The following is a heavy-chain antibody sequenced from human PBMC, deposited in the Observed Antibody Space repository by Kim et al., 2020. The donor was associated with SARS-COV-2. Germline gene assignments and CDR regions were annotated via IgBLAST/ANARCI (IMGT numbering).Heavy chain of an antibody. CDR3: ARSGRTTTGTRMKTFDY. J-gene: IGHJ4*02. CDR1: GGSISSYY. CDR2: IYYSGST. D-gene: IGHD1-7*01. V-gene: IGHV4-59*08. Sequence: SETLSLTCTVSGGSISSYYWSWIRQPPGKGLEWIGYIYYSGSTNYNPSLKSRVTISVDTSKNQFSLKLSSVTAADTAVYYCARSGRTTTGTRMKTFDYWGQGTLVTVSS.